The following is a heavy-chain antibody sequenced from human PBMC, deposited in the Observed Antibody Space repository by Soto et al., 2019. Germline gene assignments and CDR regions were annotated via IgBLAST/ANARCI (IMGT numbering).Heavy chain of an antibody. Sequence: EVHLVESGGGLVQPGGSLRLSCAASGFNLGSYWMHWVRQAPGKGLVWVSRINDYGTTINYAVSVEGRFTISRDDARSEVYLQMNNLRAEDTAVYYCARGGLEPFDYWGQGALVTVSS. V-gene: IGHV3-74*01. CDR1: GFNLGSYW. J-gene: IGHJ4*02. CDR3: ARGGLEPFDY. CDR2: INDYGTTI. D-gene: IGHD1-1*01.